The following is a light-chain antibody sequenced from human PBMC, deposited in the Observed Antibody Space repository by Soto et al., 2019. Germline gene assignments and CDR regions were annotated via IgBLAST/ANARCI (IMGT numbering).Light chain of an antibody. CDR2: GAS. V-gene: IGKV3D-20*02. Sequence: EIVLTQSPGTLSLSPGERATLSCRTSQSVRSSHLAWYQQKPGQAPRLLIYGASSRAAGIPARFSASGTGTDFTLTISSLQSEDFAVYYCQQRGNWPPGFTFGPGTKVDIK. CDR3: QQRGNWPPGFT. J-gene: IGKJ3*01. CDR1: QSVRSSH.